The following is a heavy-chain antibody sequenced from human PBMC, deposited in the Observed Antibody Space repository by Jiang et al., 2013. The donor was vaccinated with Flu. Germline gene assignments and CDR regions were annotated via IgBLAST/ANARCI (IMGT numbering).Heavy chain of an antibody. CDR2: ISYDGSSN. J-gene: IGHJ6*02. CDR3: AKDPGYCTNGVCPYLYGMDV. D-gene: IGHD2-8*01. V-gene: IGHV3-30*18. CDR1: GFTFSNYG. Sequence: VQLLESGGGVVQPGRSLRLSCAASGFTFSNYGMHWVRQAPGKGLEWMAVISYDGSSNYYADSVKGRFTISRDNSKNTLYLQMNSLRTEDTAVYYCAKDPGYCTNGVCPYLYGMDVWGQGTTVTV.